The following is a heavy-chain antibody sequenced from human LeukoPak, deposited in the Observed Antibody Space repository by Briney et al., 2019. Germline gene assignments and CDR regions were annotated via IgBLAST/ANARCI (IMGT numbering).Heavy chain of an antibody. J-gene: IGHJ4*02. CDR2: INQDASEK. V-gene: IGHV3-7*05. CDR1: GFTFSSHR. D-gene: IGHD7-27*01. Sequence: PGGSLRLSCGASGFTFSSHRMTWVRQAPGKGLECVANINQDASEKYYVDSVKGRFTISRDTAKNSLYLQMNSLRAEDTAVYYCARGSLGRGWLFDYWGQGTLVTVSS. CDR3: ARGSLGRGWLFDY.